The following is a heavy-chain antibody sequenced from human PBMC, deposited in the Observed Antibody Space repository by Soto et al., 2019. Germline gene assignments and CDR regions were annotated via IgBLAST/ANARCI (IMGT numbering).Heavy chain of an antibody. J-gene: IGHJ6*02. CDR1: GFTFSIHA. CDR2: ISGSGGST. CDR3: AKSAASEDDYFYYGTDV. V-gene: IGHV3-23*01. D-gene: IGHD6-25*01. Sequence: GGSLRLSCEVSGFTFSIHAMSWVRQAPGKGLEWVSAISGSGGSTYYADSVKGQFTISRGNSKNTLYLQMNSLRAEDTAVYYCAKSAASEDDYFYYGTDVWGQGTTVTVSS.